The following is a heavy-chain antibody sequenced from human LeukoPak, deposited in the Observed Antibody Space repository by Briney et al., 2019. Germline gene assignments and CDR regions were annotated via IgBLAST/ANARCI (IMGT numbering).Heavy chain of an antibody. CDR2: IYYSGST. Sequence: SETLSLTCTVSGGSISSYYWSWIRQPPGKGLEWIGYIYYSGSTNYNPSLKSRVTISVDTSKNQFSLKLSSVTPADTAVYYCAREWELLGEFDYGGQGTLVTVSS. V-gene: IGHV4-59*01. CDR3: AREWELLGEFDY. CDR1: GGSISSYY. D-gene: IGHD1-26*01. J-gene: IGHJ4*02.